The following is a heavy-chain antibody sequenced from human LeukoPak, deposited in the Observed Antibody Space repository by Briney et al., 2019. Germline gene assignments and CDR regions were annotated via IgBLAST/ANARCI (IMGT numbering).Heavy chain of an antibody. CDR1: GFSFKMYA. Sequence: HPGGSLRLSCSASGFSFKMYAMHWVRQAPGKGLEYLSGISNDGGITNYADSVKGRFIISRDNFNNTLFLQMSSLRAEDTAVYYCVKTMVTFGGIIRADAFDIWGQGTMVTVS. V-gene: IGHV3-64D*06. CDR2: ISNDGGIT. D-gene: IGHD3-16*01. J-gene: IGHJ3*02. CDR3: VKTMVTFGGIIRADAFDI.